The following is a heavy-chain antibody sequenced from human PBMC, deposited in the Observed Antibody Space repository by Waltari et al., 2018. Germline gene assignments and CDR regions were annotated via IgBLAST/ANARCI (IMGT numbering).Heavy chain of an antibody. CDR2: IYYSGST. V-gene: IGHV4-59*01. J-gene: IGHJ4*02. CDR3: ARASGDYVPVDYYFDY. CDR1: GGSISSYY. D-gene: IGHD4-17*01. Sequence: QVQLQESGPGLVKPSETLSLTCTVSGGSISSYYWSWIRQPPGKGLEWIGYIYYSGSTNYNPSLKSRVTISVDTSKNQFSLKLSSVTAADTAVYYCARASGDYVPVDYYFDYWGQGTLVTVSS.